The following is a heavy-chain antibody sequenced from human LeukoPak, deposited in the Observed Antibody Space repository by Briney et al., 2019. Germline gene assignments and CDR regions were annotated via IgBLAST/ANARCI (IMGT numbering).Heavy chain of an antibody. V-gene: IGHV1-69*04. D-gene: IGHD3-22*01. J-gene: IGHJ4*02. CDR2: IIPIFAIA. CDR1: GGTFSSYA. CDR3: ARASEPTYYYDSSGYYYGDPHDY. Sequence: SVKVSCKASGGTFSSYAISWVRQAPGQGLEWMGRIIPIFAIANYAQKFQGRVTITADKSTSTAYMELSSLRSEDTAVYYCARASEPTYYYDSSGYYYGDPHDYWGQGTLVTVSS.